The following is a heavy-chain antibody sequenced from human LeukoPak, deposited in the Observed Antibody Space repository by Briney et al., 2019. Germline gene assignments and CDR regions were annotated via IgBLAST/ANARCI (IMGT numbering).Heavy chain of an antibody. V-gene: IGHV3-23*01. Sequence: GGSLRLSCAASGFTFSSYAMSWVRQAPGKGLEWVSAISGSGGSTYYADSVKGRFTISRDNSKNTLYLQMNSLRAEDTAVYYCAKIDGCPTVTRYFDYWGQGTLVTVSS. CDR3: AKIDGCPTVTRYFDY. J-gene: IGHJ4*02. CDR2: ISGSGGST. D-gene: IGHD4-17*01. CDR1: GFTFSSYA.